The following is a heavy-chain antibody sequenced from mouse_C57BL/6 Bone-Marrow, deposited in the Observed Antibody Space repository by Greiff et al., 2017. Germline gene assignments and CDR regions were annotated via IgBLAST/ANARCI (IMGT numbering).Heavy chain of an antibody. Sequence: EVKLVESGGGLVQPGGSLKLSCAASGFTFSDYYMYWVRQTPEKRLEWVAYISNGGGSTYYPDTVKGRFTISRDNAKNTLYLQMSRLKSEDTAMYYCARHDWDPAWFAYWGQGTLVTVSA. V-gene: IGHV5-12*01. J-gene: IGHJ3*01. D-gene: IGHD4-1*01. CDR2: ISNGGGST. CDR3: ARHDWDPAWFAY. CDR1: GFTFSDYY.